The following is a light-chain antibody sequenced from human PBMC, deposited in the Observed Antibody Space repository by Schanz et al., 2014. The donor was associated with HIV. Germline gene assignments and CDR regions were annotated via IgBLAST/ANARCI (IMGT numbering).Light chain of an antibody. CDR1: SGHRDYA. CDR2: VHSDGRH. CDR3: QTWDTGTWV. J-gene: IGLJ3*02. V-gene: IGLV4-69*01. Sequence: QLVLTQSPSASASLGASVKLTCSLSSGHRDYAIAWYQQQPEKGPRYLMRVHSDGRHIRGDGIPDRFAGSSSGAERYLTISSLQSEDEAEYYCQTWDTGTWVFGGGTKLTVL.